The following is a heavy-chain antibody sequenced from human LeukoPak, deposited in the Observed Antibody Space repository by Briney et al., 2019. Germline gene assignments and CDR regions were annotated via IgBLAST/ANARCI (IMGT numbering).Heavy chain of an antibody. J-gene: IGHJ6*02. Sequence: GGSLRLSCAASGFTFSSSAMNWVRQAPGKGLVWVSRINTDGSSTSYADSVKGRFTISRDNAKNTLYLQMNSLRAEDTALYYCARGNYYAMDVWGQGTTVTVSS. V-gene: IGHV3-74*01. CDR3: ARGNYYAMDV. CDR1: GFTFSSSA. CDR2: INTDGSST.